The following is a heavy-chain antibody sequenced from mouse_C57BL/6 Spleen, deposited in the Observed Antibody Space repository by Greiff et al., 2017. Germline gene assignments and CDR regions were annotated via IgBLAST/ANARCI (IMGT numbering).Heavy chain of an antibody. CDR2: LYPGSGST. CDR3: ARASITTIVATYFDV. Sequence: QVQLQQPGAELVKPGASVKMSCKASGYTFTSYWITWVKQRPGQGLEWIGDLYPGSGSTIYNEKFKSKATLTVDTSSRTAYMPRSSLTSEDAAVYYCARASITTIVATYFDVWGTGTTVTVSS. D-gene: IGHD1-1*01. J-gene: IGHJ1*03. V-gene: IGHV1-55*01. CDR1: GYTFTSYW.